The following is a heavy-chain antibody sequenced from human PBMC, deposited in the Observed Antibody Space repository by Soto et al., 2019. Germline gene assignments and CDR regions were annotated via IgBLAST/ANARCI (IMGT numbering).Heavy chain of an antibody. D-gene: IGHD4-4*01. J-gene: IGHJ4*02. Sequence: LRLSCAASGFTLRGYWMHWVRQAPEKGLSWVSRINTDGSSTKYADSVKGRFTISRDNAKDTLFLQMNGLTVEDTAVYYCVRATARGDDWGPGTLVTVSS. V-gene: IGHV3-74*01. CDR2: INTDGSST. CDR3: VRATARGDD. CDR1: GFTLRGYW.